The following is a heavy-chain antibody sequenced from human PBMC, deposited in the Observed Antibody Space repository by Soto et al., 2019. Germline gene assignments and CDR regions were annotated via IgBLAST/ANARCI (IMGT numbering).Heavy chain of an antibody. Sequence: QVQLQESGPGLVKPSGTLSLTCAVSGGSISSSNWWSWVRQPPGKGREWIGEIYHSGSTNYNPSLKSRVTISVDKSKNQFSLKLSSVTAADTAVYYCARTFDYYDSKDAFDIWGQGTMVTVSS. CDR3: ARTFDYYDSKDAFDI. D-gene: IGHD3-22*01. V-gene: IGHV4-4*02. J-gene: IGHJ3*02. CDR2: IYHSGST. CDR1: GGSISSSNW.